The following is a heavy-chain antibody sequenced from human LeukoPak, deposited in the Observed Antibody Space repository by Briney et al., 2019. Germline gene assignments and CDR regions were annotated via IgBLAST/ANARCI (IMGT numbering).Heavy chain of an antibody. CDR2: IYSSGST. CDR3: ARDRGFMVRGSRRGYDDYYYYMDV. Sequence: PSQTLSLTCTVSGGSISSGSYYWSWIRQPAGKGLEWIGRIYSSGSTNYNPSLKSRVTISVDTSKNQFSLKLSSVTAADTAVCYCARDRGFMVRGSRRGYDDYYYYMDVWGKGTTVTISS. J-gene: IGHJ6*03. V-gene: IGHV4-61*02. CDR1: GGSISSGSYY. D-gene: IGHD3-10*01.